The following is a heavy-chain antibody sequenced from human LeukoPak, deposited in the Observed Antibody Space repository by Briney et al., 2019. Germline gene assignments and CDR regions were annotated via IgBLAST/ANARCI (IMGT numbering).Heavy chain of an antibody. CDR2: IYYSGST. CDR1: GGSISSSSYY. D-gene: IGHD2-2*01. J-gene: IGHJ6*03. CDR3: ARLTPVVPAAIYYYYYMDV. V-gene: IGHV4-39*01. Sequence: SETLSLTCTVSGGSISSSSYYWGWIRQPPGKGLEWIGSIYYSGSTYYNPSLKSRVTISVDTSKNQFSLKLSSVTAADTAVYYCARLTPVVPAAIYYYYYMDVWGKGTTVTVSS.